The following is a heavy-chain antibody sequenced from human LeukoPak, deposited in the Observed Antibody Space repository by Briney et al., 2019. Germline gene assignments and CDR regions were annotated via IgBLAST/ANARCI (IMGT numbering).Heavy chain of an antibody. D-gene: IGHD3-10*01. CDR2: IYHSGST. CDR1: GGSISSSNW. J-gene: IGHJ6*03. V-gene: IGHV4-4*02. CDR3: ARVYYGSGFFYYYYMDV. Sequence: PSETLSLTCAVSGGSISSSNWWSWVRQPPGKGLEWIGEIYHSGSTNYNPSLKSRVTISVDKSKNQFSLKLSSVTAADTAVYYCARVYYGSGFFYYYYMDVWGKGTTVTVSS.